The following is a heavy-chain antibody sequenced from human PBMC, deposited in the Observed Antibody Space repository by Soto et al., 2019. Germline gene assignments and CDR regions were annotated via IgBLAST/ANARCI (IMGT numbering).Heavy chain of an antibody. CDR1: GFILNNYA. CDR3: VKRGRNWGAFDF. Sequence: VQLLESGGDLVQPGGSLRLSCVASGFILNNYAMSWGRQAPGKGLEWVSTIGGTDGDSDGVPWYEDSVKGRFNISRDSSANTLFLHMDNLRAEDSDLYYCVKRGRNWGAFDFWGQGTKVVVSS. D-gene: IGHD7-27*01. V-gene: IGHV3-23*01. J-gene: IGHJ3*01. CDR2: IGGTDGDSDGVP.